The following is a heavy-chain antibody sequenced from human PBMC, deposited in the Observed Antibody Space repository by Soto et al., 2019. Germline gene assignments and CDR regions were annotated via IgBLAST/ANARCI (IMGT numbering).Heavy chain of an antibody. D-gene: IGHD3-3*01. V-gene: IGHV3-48*02. Sequence: EVQLVESGGGLVQPAGSLRLTCVASGFTFSSYSMNWVRQAPGKRLEWVSYISGNSRTIHYADSVRGLFTISRDNDKNSLFLQMSSLRYEDTALYYCARVFALAFDYWGQGTLLTVSP. CDR1: GFTFSSYS. J-gene: IGHJ4*02. CDR3: ARVFALAFDY. CDR2: ISGNSRTI.